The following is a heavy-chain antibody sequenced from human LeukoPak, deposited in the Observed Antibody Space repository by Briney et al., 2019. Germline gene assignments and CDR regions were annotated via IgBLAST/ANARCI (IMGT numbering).Heavy chain of an antibody. J-gene: IGHJ3*02. D-gene: IGHD3-22*01. V-gene: IGHV2-70*11. CDR3: ARIRDDSSGLDAFDI. Sequence: SGPTLVNPTQTLTLTCTFSGFSLSTSGMCVSWIRQPPGKALEWLARIDRDDDKYYSTSLKTRLTISKDTSKNQVVLTMTNMDPVDTATYYCARIRDDSSGLDAFDIWGQGTMVTVSS. CDR1: GFSLSTSGMC. CDR2: IDRDDDK.